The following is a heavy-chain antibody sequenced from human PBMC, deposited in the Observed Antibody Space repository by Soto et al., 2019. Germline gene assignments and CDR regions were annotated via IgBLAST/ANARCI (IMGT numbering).Heavy chain of an antibody. D-gene: IGHD2-2*01. Sequence: GGSLRLSCAASGFTFSSYGMHWVRQAPGKGLEWVAVISYDGSNKYYADSVKGRFTISRDNSKNTLYLQMNSLRAEDTAVYYCAKGPAIVLVPAAMNYYYGMGTFDIWGQGTMVTVSS. CDR3: AKGPAIVLVPAAMNYYYGMGTFDI. CDR1: GFTFSSYG. V-gene: IGHV3-30*18. J-gene: IGHJ3*02. CDR2: ISYDGSNK.